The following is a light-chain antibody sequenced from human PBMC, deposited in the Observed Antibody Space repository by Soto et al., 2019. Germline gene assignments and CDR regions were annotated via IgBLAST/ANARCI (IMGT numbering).Light chain of an antibody. CDR2: GAS. V-gene: IGKV3-15*01. Sequence: EIVMTQSPATLSVSPGERATLSCRASQSVSSNLAWYQQKPGQAPRLLIYGASTRATGIPARFSGSGSGTEFALTISSLRSEDFAVYYCQQYNNWPRTFGQGTNVDI. CDR3: QQYNNWPRT. CDR1: QSVSSN. J-gene: IGKJ1*01.